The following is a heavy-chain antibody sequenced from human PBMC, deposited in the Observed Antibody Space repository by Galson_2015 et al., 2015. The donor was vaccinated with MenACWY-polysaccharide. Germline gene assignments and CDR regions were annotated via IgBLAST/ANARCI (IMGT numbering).Heavy chain of an antibody. CDR2: INGEGRST. CDR1: GFTFSSYW. J-gene: IGHJ5*02. CDR3: TKEQFDP. D-gene: IGHD1-26*01. V-gene: IGHV3-74*01. Sequence: SLRLSCAASGFTFSSYWMHWVRQALGRGLVWVARINGEGRSTHYADSVKGRFTISRDNAKNTVYLQMNSLRVEDTAVYYCTKEQFDPWGQGTLVTVSS.